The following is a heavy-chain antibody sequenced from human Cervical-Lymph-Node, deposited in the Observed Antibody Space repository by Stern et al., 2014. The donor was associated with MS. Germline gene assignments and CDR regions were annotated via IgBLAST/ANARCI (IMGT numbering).Heavy chain of an antibody. D-gene: IGHD5-24*01. CDR2: IYWDDDK. CDR3: AHARRDGYNLAFDF. CDR1: GFSLSTRGVG. V-gene: IGHV2-5*02. J-gene: IGHJ3*01. Sequence: QVTLKESGPTLVRPTQTLTLTCAFSGFSLSTRGVGVGWIRPPPGKALEWLALIYWDDDKRYRPSLRSRLTITKDTSKNQVVLTMTNMDPVDTATYYCAHARRDGYNLAFDFWGQGTMVTVSS.